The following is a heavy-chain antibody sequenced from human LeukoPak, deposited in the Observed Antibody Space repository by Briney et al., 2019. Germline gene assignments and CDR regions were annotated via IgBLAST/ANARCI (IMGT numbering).Heavy chain of an antibody. J-gene: IGHJ4*02. CDR3: ARPRGCGTSRCNNFDY. D-gene: IGHD2-2*01. CDR1: GFTFSDYY. Sequence: PGGSLRLSCAASGFTFSDYYMSWIRQAPGKGLEWVSAISGSGGSTYYADSVKGRFTISRDNAKNSLYLQMNRLRAEDTAVYYCARPRGCGTSRCNNFDYWGQGTLVTVSS. CDR2: ISGSGGST. V-gene: IGHV3-11*04.